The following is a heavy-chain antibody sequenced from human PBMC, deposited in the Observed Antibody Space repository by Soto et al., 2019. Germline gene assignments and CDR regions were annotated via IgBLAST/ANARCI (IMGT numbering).Heavy chain of an antibody. CDR3: AKDTYYHDSSGYYIFDC. CDR2: ISYDGNNK. V-gene: IGHV3-30*18. J-gene: IGHJ4*02. CDR1: GFTFSSFG. Sequence: QVPLVAAGGGVVQPGRSLRLSCGASGFTFSSFGMHWVRQAPGKGLEWVAHISYDGNNKHYTDSVKGRFTISRDNSENTLYLQMDSLSGEDAAVYYCAKDTYYHDSSGYYIFDCWGQGTLVTVSS. D-gene: IGHD3-22*01.